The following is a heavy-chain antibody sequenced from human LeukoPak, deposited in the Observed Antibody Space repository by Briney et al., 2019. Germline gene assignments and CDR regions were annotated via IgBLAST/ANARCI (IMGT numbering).Heavy chain of an antibody. CDR2: IYYSGST. Sequence: SETLSLTCTVSGGSISSSSYYWSWIRQPPGKGLEWIGYIYYSGSTNYNPSLKSRVTISVDTSKNQFSLKLSSVTAADTAVYYCARAPEAYCSGGSCYYFDYWGQGTLVTVSS. J-gene: IGHJ4*02. CDR1: GGSISSSSYY. D-gene: IGHD2-15*01. CDR3: ARAPEAYCSGGSCYYFDY. V-gene: IGHV4-61*01.